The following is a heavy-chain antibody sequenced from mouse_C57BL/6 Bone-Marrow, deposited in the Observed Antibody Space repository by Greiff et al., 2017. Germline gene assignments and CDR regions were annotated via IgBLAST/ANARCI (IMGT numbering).Heavy chain of an antibody. J-gene: IGHJ4*01. CDR2: IYPRDGST. CDR3: GGKLYYGSSYAMDY. CDR1: GYTFTDYT. Sequence: QVQLQESDAELVKPGASVKISCKASGYTFTDYTIHWMKQRPEQGLEWIGYIYPRDGSTKYNEKFKGKATLTADKSSSTAYMQLNSLTSEDSAVYYYGGKLYYGSSYAMDYWGQGTSVTVSS. D-gene: IGHD1-1*01. V-gene: IGHV1-78*01.